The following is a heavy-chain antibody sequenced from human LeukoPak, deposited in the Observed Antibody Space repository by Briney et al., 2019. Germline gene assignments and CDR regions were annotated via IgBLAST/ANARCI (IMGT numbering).Heavy chain of an antibody. CDR3: ASTYYDILTGPYYYYMDV. CDR1: GGSISSYY. Sequence: NPSETLSLTCTVSGGSISSYYWSWLRQPAGKGLEWIGRIYTSGSTNYNPSLKSRVTMSVDTSKNQFSLKLSSVTAADTAVYYCASTYYDILTGPYYYYMDVWGKGTTVTISS. CDR2: IYTSGST. V-gene: IGHV4-4*07. D-gene: IGHD3-9*01. J-gene: IGHJ6*03.